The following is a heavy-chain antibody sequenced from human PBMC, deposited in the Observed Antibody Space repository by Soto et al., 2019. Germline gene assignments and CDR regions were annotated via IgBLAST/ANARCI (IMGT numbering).Heavy chain of an antibody. Sequence: SETLSLTCTVSGGSISSSSYYWGWIRQPPGKGLEWIGSIYYSGSTYYNPSLKSRVTISVDTSKNQFSLKLSSVTAADTAVYCCARVSREGSPSAFDIWGQGTMVTVSS. CDR1: GGSISSSSYY. CDR3: ARVSREGSPSAFDI. V-gene: IGHV4-39*07. CDR2: IYYSGST. D-gene: IGHD6-13*01. J-gene: IGHJ3*02.